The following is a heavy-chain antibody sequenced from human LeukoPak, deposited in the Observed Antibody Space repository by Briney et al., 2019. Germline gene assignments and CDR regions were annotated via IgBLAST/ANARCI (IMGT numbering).Heavy chain of an antibody. V-gene: IGHV1-2*06. Sequence: ASVKVSCKASGGTFSRYAISWVRQAPGQGLEWMGRINPNSGGTNYAQKFQGRVTMTRDTSISTAYMELSRLRSDDTAVYYCARDLYYYDSSGDIEDYWGQGTLVTVSS. D-gene: IGHD3-22*01. CDR3: ARDLYYYDSSGDIEDY. CDR2: INPNSGGT. J-gene: IGHJ4*02. CDR1: GGTFSRYA.